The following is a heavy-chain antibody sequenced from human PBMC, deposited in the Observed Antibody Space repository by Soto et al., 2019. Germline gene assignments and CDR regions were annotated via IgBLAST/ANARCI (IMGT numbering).Heavy chain of an antibody. Sequence: WGSLRLSCAASGFTFGGYGMHWVRQAPGKGLEWAAGISYDGRNTYYADSVQGRFAISRDNSKNTMYLQMNSLRVEDTAIYYCARSKRHDDAGRAREFDYWGQGALVTV. V-gene: IGHV3-33*01. CDR2: ISYDGRNT. J-gene: IGHJ4*02. D-gene: IGHD2-15*01. CDR3: ARSKRHDDAGRAREFDY. CDR1: GFTFGGYG.